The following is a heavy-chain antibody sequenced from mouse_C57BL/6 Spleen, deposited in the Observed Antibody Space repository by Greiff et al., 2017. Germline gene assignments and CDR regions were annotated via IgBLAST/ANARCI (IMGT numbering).Heavy chain of an antibody. D-gene: IGHD1-1*01. CDR2: IDPDTGGT. CDR3: TRNYYGSRGWFAY. Sequence: QVQLQQSGAELVRPGASVTLSCKASGYTFTDYEMHWVKQTPVPGLEWIGAIDPDTGGTAYNQKFKGKAILTADKSSSTAYMELRSLTSEDSAVYYCTRNYYGSRGWFAYWGQGTLVTVSA. CDR1: GYTFTDYE. V-gene: IGHV1-15*01. J-gene: IGHJ3*01.